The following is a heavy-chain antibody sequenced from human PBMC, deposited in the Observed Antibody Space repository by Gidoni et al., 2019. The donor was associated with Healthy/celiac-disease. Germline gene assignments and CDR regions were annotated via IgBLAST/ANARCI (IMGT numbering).Heavy chain of an antibody. CDR2: IIPIFGTA. CDR3: ARLRGTASYYYYYGMDV. V-gene: IGHV1-69*01. D-gene: IGHD6-25*01. Sequence: QVQLVQSGAEVTKPGSSVKVSCKASGGTFSRYAISWVQQAPGQGLEWRGGIIPIFGTANYAQKFQGRVTITADESTSTAYMELSSLRSEDTAVYYCARLRGTASYYYYYGMDVWGQGTTVTVSS. CDR1: GGTFSRYA. J-gene: IGHJ6*02.